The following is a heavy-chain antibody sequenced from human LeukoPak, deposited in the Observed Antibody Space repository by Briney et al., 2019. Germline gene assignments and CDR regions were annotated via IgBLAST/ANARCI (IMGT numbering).Heavy chain of an antibody. CDR2: ISASGSAT. CDR3: AKGTLFGVVTSFDF. V-gene: IGHV3-23*01. D-gene: IGHD3-3*01. CDR1: EFTFSNAW. J-gene: IGHJ4*02. Sequence: GGSLRLSCAASEFTFSNAWMTWVRQAPGKGLEWVSLISASGSATYYADSVRGRFAISRDISKNTLFLQMSSLRTEDTAVYYCAKGTLFGVVTSFDFWGQGTLVTVSS.